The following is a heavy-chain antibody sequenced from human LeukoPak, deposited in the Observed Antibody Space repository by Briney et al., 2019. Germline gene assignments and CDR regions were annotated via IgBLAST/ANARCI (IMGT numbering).Heavy chain of an antibody. CDR2: IIPIFGTA. CDR1: GGTFSSYA. D-gene: IGHD3-22*01. CDR3: ARNYYDSSGYKYYYYYMGV. V-gene: IGHV1-69*05. J-gene: IGHJ6*03. Sequence: SVKVSCKASGGTFSSYAISWVRQAPGQGLEWMGGIIPIFGTANYAQKFQGRVTITTDESTSTAYMELSSLRSEDTAVYYCARNYYDSSGYKYYYYYMGVWGKGTTVTVSS.